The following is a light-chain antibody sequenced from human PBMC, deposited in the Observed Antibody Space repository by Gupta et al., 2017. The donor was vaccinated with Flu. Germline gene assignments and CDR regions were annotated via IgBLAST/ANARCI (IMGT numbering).Light chain of an antibody. CDR2: GAS. V-gene: IGKV3-20*01. CDR1: QSVSSSN. J-gene: IGKJ4*01. CDR3: QQYDSSPLT. Sequence: EIVLTQSPGTLSLSPGERATLSCRASQSVSSSNLAWYQQKPGQAPRLLIYGASSRATGIPDRFSGSGSETDFTLTISRLEPEDFAVYYCQQYDSSPLTFGGGTKVEIK.